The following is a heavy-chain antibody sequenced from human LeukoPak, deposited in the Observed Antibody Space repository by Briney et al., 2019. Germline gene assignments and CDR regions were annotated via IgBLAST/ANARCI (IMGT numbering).Heavy chain of an antibody. J-gene: IGHJ4*02. V-gene: IGHV3-21*06. CDR3: AKVRLSTVPFFDY. CDR1: GFTFSTYS. Sequence: GGSLRLSCAASGFTFSTYSMNWVRQAPGKGLEWVSSISSNSRYIYYADSMRGRFTISRDNAKNSLYPQMNSLKPEDTAVYYCAKVRLSTVPFFDYWGQGTLVTVSS. D-gene: IGHD3-16*01. CDR2: ISSNSRYI.